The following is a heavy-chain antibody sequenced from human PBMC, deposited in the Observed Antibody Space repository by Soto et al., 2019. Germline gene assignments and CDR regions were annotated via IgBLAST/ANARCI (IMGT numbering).Heavy chain of an antibody. CDR3: ARDQLYYNDISGRPLNAFDV. CDR1: GFTFRNYG. V-gene: IGHV3-48*01. CDR2: IGIGSSTK. J-gene: IGHJ3*01. D-gene: IGHD3-22*01. Sequence: GGALRLSCAASGFTFRNYGMNWVRQAPGKGLEWVSYIGIGSSTKYYADSVKGRFTISRDNAKNSLYLQMNSLRAEDTAVYYCARDQLYYNDISGRPLNAFDVWGQGTMVTVSS.